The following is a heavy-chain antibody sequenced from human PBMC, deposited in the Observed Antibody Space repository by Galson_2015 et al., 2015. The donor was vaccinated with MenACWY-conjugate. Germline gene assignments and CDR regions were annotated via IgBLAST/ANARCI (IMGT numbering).Heavy chain of an antibody. CDR1: GYTFINYP. CDR2: INPSGGTT. V-gene: IGHV1-46*01. J-gene: IGHJ5*02. Sequence: SVKVSCKASGYTFINYPMHWVRQAPGQGLEWMGIINPSGGTTTYAQKFQGRVTMTRDTSTNTVYMELSSLRSEDTAVYYCARDPRRISCFNWFDPWGQGTLVTVSS. CDR3: ARDPRRISCFNWFDP. D-gene: IGHD2-2*01.